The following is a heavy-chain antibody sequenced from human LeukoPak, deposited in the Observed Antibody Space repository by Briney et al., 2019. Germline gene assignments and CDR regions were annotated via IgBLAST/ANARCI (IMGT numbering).Heavy chain of an antibody. D-gene: IGHD2-2*01. Sequence: GESLKISCKGSGYSFTSYWIGWVRQMPGKGLEWMGIIYPGDSDTRYSPSFQGQVTISADKSISTAYLQWSSLKASDTAMYYCATGPYQLQQGYYYYYMDVWGKGTTVTVSS. J-gene: IGHJ6*03. CDR2: IYPGDSDT. CDR3: ATGPYQLQQGYYYYYMDV. CDR1: GYSFTSYW. V-gene: IGHV5-51*01.